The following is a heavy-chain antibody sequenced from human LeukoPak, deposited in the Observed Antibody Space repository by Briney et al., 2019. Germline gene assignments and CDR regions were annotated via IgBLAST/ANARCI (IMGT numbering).Heavy chain of an antibody. CDR3: ASDSSSRGLIAAAGTEHLDY. J-gene: IGHJ4*02. CDR2: ISFDGSNK. CDR1: GFTFSNYA. V-gene: IGHV3-30*03. Sequence: GGSLRLSCAASGFTFSNYAMHWVRQAPGKGLEWVAIISFDGSNKYYADSVKGRFTISRDNSKNTLYLQMNSLRAEDTAVYYCASDSSSRGLIAAAGTEHLDYWAQGTLVTVSS. D-gene: IGHD6-13*01.